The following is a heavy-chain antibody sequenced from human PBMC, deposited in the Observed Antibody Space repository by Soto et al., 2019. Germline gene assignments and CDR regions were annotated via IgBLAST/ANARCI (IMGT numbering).Heavy chain of an antibody. J-gene: IGHJ4*02. CDR1: GGTFSSYA. CDR3: ARVEMATINGVYFDY. D-gene: IGHD5-12*01. V-gene: IGHV1-69*10. Sequence: ASVKVSCKASGGTFSSYAISWVRQALGQGLEWMGGIIPILGIANYAQKFQGRVTITADKSTSTAYMELSSLRSEDTAVYYCARVEMATINGVYFDYWGQGTLVTVSS. CDR2: IIPILGIA.